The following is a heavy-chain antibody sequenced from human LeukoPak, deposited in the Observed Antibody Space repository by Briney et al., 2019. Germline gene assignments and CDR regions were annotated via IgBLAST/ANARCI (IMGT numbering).Heavy chain of an antibody. V-gene: IGHV3-30-3*01. D-gene: IGHD6-13*01. Sequence: GRPLRLSCAASGFTFSSYAMHWVRQAPGKGLEWVAVISYDGSNKYYADSVKGRFTISRDNSKNTLYLQMNSLRAEDAAVYYCARAYSRSGMDVWGQGTTVTVSS. CDR3: ARAYSRSGMDV. CDR1: GFTFSSYA. CDR2: ISYDGSNK. J-gene: IGHJ6*02.